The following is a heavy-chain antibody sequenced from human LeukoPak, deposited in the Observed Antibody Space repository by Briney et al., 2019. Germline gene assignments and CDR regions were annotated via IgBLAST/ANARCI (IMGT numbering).Heavy chain of an antibody. V-gene: IGHV3-30-3*01. CDR3: AREGDSSGPSVGLDY. J-gene: IGHJ4*02. Sequence: GGSLRLSCAASGFIFSTYRMHWVRQAPGKGLEWVAVISYDGSNKYYADSVKGRFTISRDDAKNSLDLQMNSLRDEDTAVYYCAREGDSSGPSVGLDYWGQGTLVTVSS. CDR1: GFIFSTYR. CDR2: ISYDGSNK. D-gene: IGHD3-22*01.